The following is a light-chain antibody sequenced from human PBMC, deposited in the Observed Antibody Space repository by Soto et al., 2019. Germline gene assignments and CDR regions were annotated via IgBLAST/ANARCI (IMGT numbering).Light chain of an antibody. CDR1: SSDVGGYNY. J-gene: IGLJ3*02. CDR2: EVS. V-gene: IGLV2-14*01. Sequence: QSALTQPASVSGSPGQSITISCTGTSSDVGGYNYVSWYQQHPGKAPKLMLYEVSNRPSGVSYRFSGSKSGNTASLTISGLQAEDEADYYCSSYTSSSTLKVFGGGTKLTVL. CDR3: SSYTSSSTLKV.